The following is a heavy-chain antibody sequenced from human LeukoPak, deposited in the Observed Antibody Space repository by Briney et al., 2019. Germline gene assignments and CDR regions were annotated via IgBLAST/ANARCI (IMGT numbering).Heavy chain of an antibody. CDR1: GGSINSYW. V-gene: IGHV4-4*07. CDR2: IYTTGMT. CDR3: ARAGYAISSYRFDY. Sequence: PSETLSLTCSVSGGSINSYWWSWIRQPAGKGLEFIGRIYTTGMTNYNPSLKSRVSMSVDTSKNKFSLELRSVTAADTAVYFCARAGYAISSYRFDYWGQGALVTVSS. J-gene: IGHJ4*02. D-gene: IGHD2-8*01.